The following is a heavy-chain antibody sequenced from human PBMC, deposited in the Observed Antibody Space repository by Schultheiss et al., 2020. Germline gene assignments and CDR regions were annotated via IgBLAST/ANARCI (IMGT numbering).Heavy chain of an antibody. CDR2: ISGGGGST. J-gene: IGHJ4*02. CDR3: VKSRGGRLDY. CDR1: GFTFSSYA. Sequence: GESLKISCAASGFTFSSYAMSWVRQAPGKGLEWVSAISGGGGSTYHADSVKGRFTISRDNSKNTLYLQMNSLRAEDTAVYYCVKSRGGRLDYWGQGTLVTVSS. V-gene: IGHV3-23*01. D-gene: IGHD2-15*01.